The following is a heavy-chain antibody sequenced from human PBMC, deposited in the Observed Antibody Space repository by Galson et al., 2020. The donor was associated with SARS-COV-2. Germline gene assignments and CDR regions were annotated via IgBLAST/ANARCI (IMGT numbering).Heavy chain of an antibody. D-gene: IGHD2-2*01. Sequence: GGSLRLSCAASGFTFTRNSMHWVRQAPGKGLEWVATISFDGNREYYADSVKGRFTISRDNSKSTLYLQMTSLRPEDTAMFYCATHWAEYCSNPSCPLHYWGQGTLVTVSS. CDR3: ATHWAEYCSNPSCPLHY. CDR2: ISFDGNRE. V-gene: IGHV3-30*01. J-gene: IGHJ4*02. CDR1: GFTFTRNS.